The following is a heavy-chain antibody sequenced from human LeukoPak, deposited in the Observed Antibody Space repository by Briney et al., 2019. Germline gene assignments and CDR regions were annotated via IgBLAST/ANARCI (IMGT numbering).Heavy chain of an antibody. J-gene: IGHJ4*02. Sequence: ASVKVSCKASGYTFTSYGISWVRQAPGQGLEWMGIINPSGGSTSYARKFQGRVTMTRDMSTSTVYMELSSLRSEDAAVYYCARAGYSGSPGGFDYWGQGTLVTVSS. CDR1: GYTFTSYG. CDR2: INPSGGST. V-gene: IGHV1-46*01. D-gene: IGHD1-26*01. CDR3: ARAGYSGSPGGFDY.